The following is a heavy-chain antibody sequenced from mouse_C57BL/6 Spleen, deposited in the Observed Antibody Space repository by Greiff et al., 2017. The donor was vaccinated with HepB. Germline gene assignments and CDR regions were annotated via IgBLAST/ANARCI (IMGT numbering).Heavy chain of an antibody. CDR1: GYTFTSYW. D-gene: IGHD2-4*01. Sequence: QVQLQQPGAELVMPGASVKLSCKASGYTFTSYWMHWVKQRPGQGLEWIGEIDPSDSYTNYNQKFKGKSTLTVDKSSSTAYMQLSSLTSEDSAVYYCASYYDPAWFAYWGQGTLVTVSA. J-gene: IGHJ3*01. V-gene: IGHV1-69*01. CDR2: IDPSDSYT. CDR3: ASYYDPAWFAY.